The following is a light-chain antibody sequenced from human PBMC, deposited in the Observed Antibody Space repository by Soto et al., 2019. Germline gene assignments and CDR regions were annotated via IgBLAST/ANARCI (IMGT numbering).Light chain of an antibody. J-gene: IGLJ1*01. Sequence: QSALTQPASVSGSDGQSITISCTGTSSDVGGYNYVSWYQQHPGKAPKLMIYEVSNRPSGVSNRFSGSKSGNTASLTISGLQAEDEADYYCSSYTSSSTLEVFGTGTKLTVL. CDR3: SSYTSSSTLEV. CDR1: SSDVGGYNY. CDR2: EVS. V-gene: IGLV2-14*01.